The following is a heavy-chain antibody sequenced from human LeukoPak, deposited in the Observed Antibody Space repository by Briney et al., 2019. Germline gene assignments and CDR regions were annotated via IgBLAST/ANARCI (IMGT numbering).Heavy chain of an antibody. J-gene: IGHJ4*02. CDR1: GGTFSSYA. Sequence: SVKVSCKASGGTFSSYAISWVRQAPGQGLEWMGRIIPIFDITNYAQKLQGRVTMTADKSTSTAYMELSSLTSEDTAVYYGAREGGSYHGSQFDYWGQGTLVTVSS. V-gene: IGHV1-69*04. CDR3: AREGGSYHGSQFDY. D-gene: IGHD1-26*01. CDR2: IIPIFDIT.